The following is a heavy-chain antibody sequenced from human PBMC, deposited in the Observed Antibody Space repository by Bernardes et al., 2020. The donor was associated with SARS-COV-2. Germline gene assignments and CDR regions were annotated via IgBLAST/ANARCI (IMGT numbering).Heavy chain of an antibody. D-gene: IGHD1-26*01. CDR1: GNTFTGDY. V-gene: IGHV1-2*07. Sequence: ASVKVSCKPSGNTFTGDYIHWVRQAPGQGLEWMGWVNPTDGDTRYAVKFQDRVTLTRDTSISTASLEVYWLTSDDTAVYYCASGGSHQPSWGQGTLVTVSS. CDR3: ASGGSHQPS. CDR2: VNPTDGDT. J-gene: IGHJ5*02.